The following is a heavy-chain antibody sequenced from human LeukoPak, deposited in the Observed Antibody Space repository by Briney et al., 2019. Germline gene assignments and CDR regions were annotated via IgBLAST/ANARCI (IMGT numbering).Heavy chain of an antibody. J-gene: IGHJ2*01. CDR2: IYDSGST. CDR3: ARGVTMIVVVIHDWYFDL. CDR1: GGSIRSSYYY. Sequence: SETLSLTCTVSGGSIRSSYYYWGWIRQPPGKGLEWIGSIYDSGSTYYNPSLKSRVTISVDTSKNQFSLKLNSVTAADTAVYYCARGVTMIVVVIHDWYFDLWGRGTLVTVSS. V-gene: IGHV4-39*01. D-gene: IGHD3-22*01.